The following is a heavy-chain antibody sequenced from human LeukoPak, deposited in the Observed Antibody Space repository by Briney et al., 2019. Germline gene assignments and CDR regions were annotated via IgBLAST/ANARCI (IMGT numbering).Heavy chain of an antibody. V-gene: IGHV1-8*01. Sequence: ASVKVSCKASGYTFTSYDINWVRQATGQGLEWMGWMNPNSGNTGYAQKFQGRVTMTRNTSISTAYMELSSLRSEDTAVYYCARTGSRVTIFGVIRNGFDPWGQGTLVTVSS. CDR2: MNPNSGNT. CDR1: GYTFTSYD. J-gene: IGHJ5*02. CDR3: ARTGSRVTIFGVIRNGFDP. D-gene: IGHD3-3*01.